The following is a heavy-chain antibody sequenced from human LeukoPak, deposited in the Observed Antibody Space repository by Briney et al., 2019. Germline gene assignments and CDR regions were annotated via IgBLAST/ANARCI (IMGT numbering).Heavy chain of an antibody. CDR2: IKSKIDGGTT. CDR1: GFTFTNAW. J-gene: IGHJ6*03. CDR3: TTDFGEAVTGPIIDYYYYYMDV. D-gene: IGHD6-19*01. Sequence: GGSLRLSCAASGFTFTNAWMSWVRQAPGKGLEWVGRIKSKIDGGTTDYAAPVKGRFIISRDDSKNTLYLQMNSLKTDDTAVYYCTTDFGEAVTGPIIDYYYYYMDVWGKGTTVTISS. V-gene: IGHV3-15*01.